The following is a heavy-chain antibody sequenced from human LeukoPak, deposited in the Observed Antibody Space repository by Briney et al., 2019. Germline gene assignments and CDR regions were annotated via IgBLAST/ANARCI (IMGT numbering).Heavy chain of an antibody. CDR1: GFTFSDHY. V-gene: IGHV3-72*01. D-gene: IGHD2-2*01. CDR2: TRNKANSYTT. Sequence: GGSLRLSCAASGFTFSDHYMDWVRQAPGKGLEWVGRTRNKANSYTTEYAASVKGGFTISRADSENSLYLQMSSLKTEDTAVYYCARVRYCSSTTCRGAFDIWGQGTMVTVSS. J-gene: IGHJ3*02. CDR3: ARVRYCSSTTCRGAFDI.